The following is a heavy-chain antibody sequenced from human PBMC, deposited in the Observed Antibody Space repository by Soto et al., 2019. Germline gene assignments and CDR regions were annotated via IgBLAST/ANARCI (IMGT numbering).Heavy chain of an antibody. J-gene: IGHJ3*02. CDR1: GGSISSGGYY. Sequence: QVQLQESGPGLVKPSQTLSLTCTVSGGSISSGGYYWSWIRQHPGKGLEWIGDIYYSGSTYYNPSLKRQVTISVDTSKHLFSLKLSSAAADDTVVYYCARDLMVLIGHDAFDIWGQGTMVTVSS. V-gene: IGHV4-31*01. CDR2: IYYSGST. D-gene: IGHD3-10*01. CDR3: ARDLMVLIGHDAFDI.